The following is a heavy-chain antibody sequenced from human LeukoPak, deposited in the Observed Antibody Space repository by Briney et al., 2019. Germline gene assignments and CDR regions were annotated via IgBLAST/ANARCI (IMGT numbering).Heavy chain of an antibody. J-gene: IGHJ5*02. CDR3: ARTHYYDSSGDNWFDP. V-gene: IGHV4-38-2*02. D-gene: IGHD3-22*01. Sequence: SETLSLTCTVSGYSISSGYYWGWIRQPPGKGLEWIGSIYHSGSTYYNPSLKSRVTISVDTSKNQFSLKLSSVTAADTAVYYCARTHYYDSSGDNWFDPWGQGTLVTVSS. CDR2: IYHSGST. CDR1: GYSISSGYY.